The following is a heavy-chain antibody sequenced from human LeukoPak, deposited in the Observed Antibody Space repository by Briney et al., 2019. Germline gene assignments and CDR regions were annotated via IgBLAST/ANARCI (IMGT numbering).Heavy chain of an antibody. V-gene: IGHV4-34*01. CDR1: GGSFSGYY. J-gene: IGHJ4*02. CDR3: ARPWGDYDGGGY. CDR2: INHSGST. D-gene: IGHD4-17*01. Sequence: APETLSLTCAVYGGSFSGYYWSWIRQPPGKGLEWIGEINHSGSTNYNPSLKSRVTISVDTSKNQFSLKLSSVTAADTAVYYCARPWGDYDGGGYWGQGTLVTVSS.